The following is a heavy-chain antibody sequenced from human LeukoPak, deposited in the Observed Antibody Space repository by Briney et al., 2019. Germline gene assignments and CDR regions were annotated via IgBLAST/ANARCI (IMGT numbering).Heavy chain of an antibody. J-gene: IGHJ5*02. CDR3: ARDPNPDSSGYDSWFDP. D-gene: IGHD3-22*01. Sequence: ASVKVSCKASGYTFTNSYIHWVRQAPGQVLEWMGLINPDGGNTNYAQNFQGRVTLTRDTSTSTVYMELSSLRSEDTAVYYCARDPNPDSSGYDSWFDPWGQGTLVTVSS. CDR2: INPDGGNT. V-gene: IGHV1-46*01. CDR1: GYTFTNSY.